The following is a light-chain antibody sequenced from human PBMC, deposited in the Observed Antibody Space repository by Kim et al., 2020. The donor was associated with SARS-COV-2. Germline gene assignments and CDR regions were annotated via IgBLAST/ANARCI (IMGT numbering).Light chain of an antibody. CDR2: DVS. Sequence: QSASLSGSPGQSITISCTGTSSDVGGYNYVSWYQQHPGKAPKLMIYDVSKRPSGVSNRFSGSKSGNTASLTISGLQAEDEADYYCSSYTSSSSVVFGGGTQLTVL. V-gene: IGLV2-14*01. CDR3: SSYTSSSSVV. J-gene: IGLJ2*01. CDR1: SSDVGGYNY.